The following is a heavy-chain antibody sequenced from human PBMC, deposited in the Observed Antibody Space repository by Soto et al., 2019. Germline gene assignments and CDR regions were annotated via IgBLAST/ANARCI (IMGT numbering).Heavy chain of an antibody. CDR2: IIPIFGTA. CDR3: ARMVYCSSPSCYNGSAP. D-gene: IGHD2-2*01. V-gene: IGHV1-69*01. Sequence: CKASGGTFSSYAISWVRQAPGQGLEWMGGIIPIFGTANYAQKFQGRVTITADESTSTAYMELSSLRSEDTAVYYCARMVYCSSPSCYNGSAPGGKGTLVPVSS. J-gene: IGHJ5*02. CDR1: GGTFSSYA.